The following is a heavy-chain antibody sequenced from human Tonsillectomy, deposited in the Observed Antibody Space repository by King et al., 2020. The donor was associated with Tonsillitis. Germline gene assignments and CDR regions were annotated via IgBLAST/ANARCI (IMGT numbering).Heavy chain of an antibody. V-gene: IGHV3-9*01. CDR3: AKDMRGGHRTSWFYFDN. CDR2: ISWNSGSI. J-gene: IGHJ4*02. CDR1: GFTFDDYA. Sequence: EVQLVESGGGLVQPGRSLRLSCAASGFTFDDYAMHWVRQAPGKGLEWVSGISWNSGSIAYADSVKGRFTISRDNAKNSLYLQLSSLRAEDTALYYCAKDMRGGHRTSWFYFDNWGQGTLVTVSS. D-gene: IGHD6-13*01.